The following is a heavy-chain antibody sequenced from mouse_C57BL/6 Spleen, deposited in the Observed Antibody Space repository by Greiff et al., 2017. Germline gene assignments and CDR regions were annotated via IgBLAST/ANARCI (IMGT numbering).Heavy chain of an antibody. J-gene: IGHJ3*01. Sequence: QVQLQQPGAELVKPGASVKMSCKASGYTFTSYWITWVKQRPGQGLEWIGDIYPGSGSTNYNQKFKDKATLTADKSSSTAYMQLSSLTYEDSAVYYCAPYYGSWFAYWGQGTLVTVSA. D-gene: IGHD1-2*01. CDR2: IYPGSGST. CDR1: GYTFTSYW. V-gene: IGHV1-55*01. CDR3: APYYGSWFAY.